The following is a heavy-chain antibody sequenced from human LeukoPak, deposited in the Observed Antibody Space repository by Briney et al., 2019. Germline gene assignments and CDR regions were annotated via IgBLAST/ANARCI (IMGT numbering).Heavy chain of an antibody. V-gene: IGHV3-74*03. CDR1: GFTFSGHW. CDR3: VIGGVLIY. Sequence: PGGSLRLSCTASGFTFSGHWIHWVRQPPGMGLVWVSRINERGTDSMYAESVKGRFTISRDNAKNTVYLQMNSLRAEDTAVYYCVIGGVLIYWGQGTLVTVSS. D-gene: IGHD3-16*01. CDR2: INERGTDS. J-gene: IGHJ4*02.